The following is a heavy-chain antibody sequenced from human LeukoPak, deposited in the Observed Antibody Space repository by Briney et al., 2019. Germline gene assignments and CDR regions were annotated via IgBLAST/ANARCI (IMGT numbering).Heavy chain of an antibody. Sequence: SETLSLTCAVNGGSFSGYYWSWIRQPPGKGLDWIGEINHSGSTNYSLSLKSRVTISVDTSKNQFSLKLSSVTAADTAVYYCARGASTTIMPFDYWGQGTLVTVSS. CDR2: INHSGST. J-gene: IGHJ4*02. D-gene: IGHD4-11*01. CDR1: GGSFSGYY. V-gene: IGHV4-34*01. CDR3: ARGASTTIMPFDY.